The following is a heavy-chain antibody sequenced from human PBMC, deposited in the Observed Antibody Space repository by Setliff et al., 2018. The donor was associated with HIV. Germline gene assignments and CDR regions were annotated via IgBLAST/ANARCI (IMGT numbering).Heavy chain of an antibody. CDR1: GYIFTGYW. CDR3: ARIGDTSGYYFYIFDL. V-gene: IGHV5-51*01. Sequence: ESLKISCQGSGYIFTGYWVGWVRQMAGKGLEWMGMVHPVDSDVRYSPSFEGQVTISADKSTSTAYLQWTGLKASDTAMHYCARIGDTSGYYFYIFDLWGQGTMVTVSS. CDR2: VHPVDSDV. D-gene: IGHD3-22*01. J-gene: IGHJ3*01.